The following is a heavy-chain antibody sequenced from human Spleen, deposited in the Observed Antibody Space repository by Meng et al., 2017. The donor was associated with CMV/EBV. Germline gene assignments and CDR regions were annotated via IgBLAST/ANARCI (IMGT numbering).Heavy chain of an antibody. Sequence: GESLKISCAASGFTVSSNYLTWVRQAPGKGLEWVANINQDGRGKYYVDSVRGRFTISRDNAKNSLYLEMNSLRVDDTAVYFCARDPVGFDYWGQGILVTVSS. V-gene: IGHV3-7*01. J-gene: IGHJ4*02. CDR1: GFTVSSNY. CDR2: INQDGRGK. D-gene: IGHD3-10*01. CDR3: ARDPVGFDY.